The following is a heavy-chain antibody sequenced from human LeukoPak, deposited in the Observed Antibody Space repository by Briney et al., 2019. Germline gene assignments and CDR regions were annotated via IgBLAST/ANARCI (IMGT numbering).Heavy chain of an antibody. J-gene: IGHJ5*02. V-gene: IGHV1-2*02. D-gene: IGHD3-16*01. CDR2: INPYTGGT. Sequence: ASVKVSCKASGYTFTGYYLHWVRQAPGQGLEWMGWINPYTGGTNYAQKFQGRVTMTRDTSTSTAYMEPSRLRYDDTAVYYCARARGELSSSANLFDPWGQGTLVTVSS. CDR1: GYTFTGYY. CDR3: ARARGELSSSANLFDP.